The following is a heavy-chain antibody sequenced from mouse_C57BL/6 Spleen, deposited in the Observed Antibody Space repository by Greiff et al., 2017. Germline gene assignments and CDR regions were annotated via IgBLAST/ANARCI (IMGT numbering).Heavy chain of an antibody. CDR2: IDPNSGGT. J-gene: IGHJ4*01. D-gene: IGHD2-4*01. CDR3: ARHLYYDYQFLYYYAMDY. V-gene: IGHV1-72*01. CDR1: GYTFTSYW. Sequence: QVQLQQPGAELVKPGASVKLSCKASGYTFTSYWMHWVKQRPGRGLEWIGRIDPNSGGTKYNEKFKSKATLTVDKPSSTAYMQLSSLTSEDSAVYYCARHLYYDYQFLYYYAMDYWGQGTSVTVSS.